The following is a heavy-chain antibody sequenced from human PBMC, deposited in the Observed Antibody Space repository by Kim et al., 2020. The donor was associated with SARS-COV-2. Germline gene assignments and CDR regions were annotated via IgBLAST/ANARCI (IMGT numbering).Heavy chain of an antibody. J-gene: IGHJ1*01. V-gene: IGHV3-74*01. CDR3: ARGGRGSYDS. Sequence: GGSLRLSCAASGFTFSSYWMHWVRQAPGKGLEWVSDINDDGRSTNYADSVKGRVTISRDNAKNTLYLQMNSLRAEDTAVYYCARGGRGSYDSRG. CDR2: INDDGRST. CDR1: GFTFSSYW. D-gene: IGHD3-16*01.